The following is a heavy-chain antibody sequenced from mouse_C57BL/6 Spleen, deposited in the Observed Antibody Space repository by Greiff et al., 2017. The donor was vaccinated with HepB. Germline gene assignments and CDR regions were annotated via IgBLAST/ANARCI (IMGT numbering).Heavy chain of an antibody. CDR3: ARDYGSSSGYFDV. CDR2: IYPGDGDT. D-gene: IGHD1-1*01. CDR1: GYAFSSYW. J-gene: IGHJ1*03. Sequence: VHLVESGAELVKPGASVKISCKASGYAFSSYWMNWVKQRPGKGLEWIGQIYPGDGDTNYNGKFKGKATLTADKSSSTAYMQLSSLTSEDSAVYFCARDYGSSSGYFDVWGTGTTVTVSS. V-gene: IGHV1-80*01.